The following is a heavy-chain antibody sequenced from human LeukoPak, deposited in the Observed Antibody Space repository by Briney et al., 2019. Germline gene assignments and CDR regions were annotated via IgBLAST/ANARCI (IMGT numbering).Heavy chain of an antibody. CDR1: GFAFSSYG. J-gene: IGHJ4*02. CDR3: AKDPQWELPSPFDH. V-gene: IGHV3-23*01. D-gene: IGHD1-26*01. Sequence: GGSLRLSCAVSGFAFSSYGMHWVRQAPGKGLEWVSAISGSGGSTYFADSVKGRFSISRDNSKNTLYLLMNSLRAEDTAVYYCAKDPQWELPSPFDHWGQGTLVTVSS. CDR2: ISGSGGST.